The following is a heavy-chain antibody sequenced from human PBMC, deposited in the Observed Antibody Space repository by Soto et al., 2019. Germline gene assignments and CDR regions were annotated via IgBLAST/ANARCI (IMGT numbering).Heavy chain of an antibody. Sequence: SVKVSCKASGGTFSSYAISWVRQAPGQGLEWMGGIIPIFGTANYAQKFQGRVTITADESTSTAYMELRSLRSEDTAVYYCASSSGGVFGIIIEGSNWLAPWGQGSLVTVSP. D-gene: IGHD3-16*02. CDR3: ASSSGGVFGIIIEGSNWLAP. CDR2: IIPIFGTA. V-gene: IGHV1-69*13. J-gene: IGHJ5*02. CDR1: GGTFSSYA.